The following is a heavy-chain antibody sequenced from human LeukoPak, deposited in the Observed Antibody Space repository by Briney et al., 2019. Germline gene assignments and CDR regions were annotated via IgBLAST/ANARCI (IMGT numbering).Heavy chain of an antibody. CDR2: IYYSGST. CDR1: GDSISSSSYY. CDR3: ARAGYGYNPFDY. Sequence: SETLSLTCTVSGDSISSSSYYWAWIRQPPGKGLEWTGTIYYSGSTYYSPSLKSRVTISVDTSKNQISLKLSSVTAADTAVYYCARAGYGYNPFDYWGQGTLVTVSS. V-gene: IGHV4-39*01. J-gene: IGHJ4*02. D-gene: IGHD5-24*01.